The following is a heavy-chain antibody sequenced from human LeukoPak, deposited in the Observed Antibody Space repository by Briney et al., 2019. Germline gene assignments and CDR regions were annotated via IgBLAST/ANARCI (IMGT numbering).Heavy chain of an antibody. D-gene: IGHD6-13*01. CDR1: RGTFSIYA. Sequence: ASVKVSCKASRGTFSIYAISWVRQTPGQGLEWMGWISAYNGNTNYAQKLQGRVTMTTDTSTSTAYMELRSLRSDDTAVYYCARSKGGYSSSWYRYWGQGTLVTVSS. CDR3: ARSKGGYSSSWYRY. J-gene: IGHJ4*02. V-gene: IGHV1-18*01. CDR2: ISAYNGNT.